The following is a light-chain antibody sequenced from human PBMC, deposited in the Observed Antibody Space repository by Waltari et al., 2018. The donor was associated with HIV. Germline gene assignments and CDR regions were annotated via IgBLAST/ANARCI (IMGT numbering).Light chain of an antibody. CDR1: SSDVGPYDY. Sequence: QSALTQPPSASGSPGQSVTISCTGTSSDVGPYDYVSWYQQHPDKAPRLIIYEVNKRPAGVPDRFSGSSAGNTAALTVAGLQAEDEADYYCTSDAGSNNLRVFGGGTKGTVL. J-gene: IGLJ2*01. CDR2: EVN. CDR3: TSDAGSNNLRV. V-gene: IGLV2-8*01.